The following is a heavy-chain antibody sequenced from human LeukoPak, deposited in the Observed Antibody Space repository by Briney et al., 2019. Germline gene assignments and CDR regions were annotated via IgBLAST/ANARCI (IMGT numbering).Heavy chain of an antibody. CDR3: AALTPGDYGPSDYYYYGMDV. V-gene: IGHV4-59*01. Sequence: SETLSLTCTVSGGSISSYYWSWIRQPPGKGLEWIGYIYYSGSTNYNPSLKSRVTISVDTSKNQFSLKLSSVTAADTAVYYCAALTPGDYGPSDYYYYGMDVWGQGTTVTVS. CDR2: IYYSGST. D-gene: IGHD4-17*01. CDR1: GGSISSYY. J-gene: IGHJ6*02.